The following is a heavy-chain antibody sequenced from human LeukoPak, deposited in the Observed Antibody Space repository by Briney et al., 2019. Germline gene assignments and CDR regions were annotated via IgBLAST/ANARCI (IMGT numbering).Heavy chain of an antibody. CDR2: INHSGST. V-gene: IGHV4-34*01. J-gene: IGHJ3*02. D-gene: IGHD1-26*01. Sequence: SETLSLTCAVYGGSFSGYYWSWIRQPPGKGLEWIGEINHSGSTNYNPSLKSRVTISVDKSKNQFSLKLSSVTAADTAVYSCAKKSIVGLTGAFDIWGQGTMVTVSS. CDR3: AKKSIVGLTGAFDI. CDR1: GGSFSGYY.